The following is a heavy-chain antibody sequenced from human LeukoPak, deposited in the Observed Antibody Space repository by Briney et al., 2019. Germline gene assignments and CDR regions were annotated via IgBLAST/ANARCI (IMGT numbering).Heavy chain of an antibody. J-gene: IGHJ4*02. Sequence: SETLSLTCTVSGGSISSYYWSWIRQPAGKGLEWIGRIYTSGSTNYNPSLKSRVTMSVDTSKSQFSLKLSSVTAADTAVYYCARGFLMVRGVLKGDWGQGTLVTVSS. CDR1: GGSISSYY. CDR3: ARGFLMVRGVLKGD. V-gene: IGHV4-4*07. CDR2: IYTSGST. D-gene: IGHD3-10*01.